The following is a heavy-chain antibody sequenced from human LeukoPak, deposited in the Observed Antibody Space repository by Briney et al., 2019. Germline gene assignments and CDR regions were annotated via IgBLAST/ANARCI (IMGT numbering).Heavy chain of an antibody. V-gene: IGHV3-23*01. J-gene: IGHJ5*02. CDR3: AKDDARIGSSSSWFDP. Sequence: PGGSLRLSCAASGFTFSSYAMSWVPQAPGKGLEWVSAISGSGGSTYYADSVKGRFTISRDTSKNTLYLQMNSLRAEDTAVYYCAKDDARIGSSSSWFDPWGQGTLVTVSS. CDR2: ISGSGGST. CDR1: GFTFSSYA. D-gene: IGHD6-6*01.